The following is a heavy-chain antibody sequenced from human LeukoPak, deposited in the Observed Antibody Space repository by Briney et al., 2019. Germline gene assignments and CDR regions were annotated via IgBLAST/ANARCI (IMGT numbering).Heavy chain of an antibody. CDR3: ATAYCSSTSCPSPFDY. CDR1: GFTFSSYA. J-gene: IGHJ4*02. D-gene: IGHD2-2*01. Sequence: GRSLRLSCAASGFTFSSYAMHWVRQAPGKGLEWVAVISYDGSNKYYADSVKGRFTISRDNSKNTLYLQMNSLRAEDTAVYYCATAYCSSTSCPSPFDYWGQGTLVTVSS. CDR2: ISYDGSNK. V-gene: IGHV3-30-3*01.